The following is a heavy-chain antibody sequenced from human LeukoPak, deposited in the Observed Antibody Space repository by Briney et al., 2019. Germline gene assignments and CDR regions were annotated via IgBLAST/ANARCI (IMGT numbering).Heavy chain of an antibody. V-gene: IGHV3-23*01. CDR3: AELGITMIGGV. J-gene: IGHJ6*04. D-gene: IGHD3-10*02. CDR2: ISGSGGST. Sequence: AGGSLRLSCAASGFTFGSYSMTWVRQAPGKGLEWVSSISGSGGSTYYADSVKGRFTISRDNAKNSLYLQMNSLRAEDTAVYYCAELGITMIGGVWGKGTTVTISS. CDR1: GFTFGSYS.